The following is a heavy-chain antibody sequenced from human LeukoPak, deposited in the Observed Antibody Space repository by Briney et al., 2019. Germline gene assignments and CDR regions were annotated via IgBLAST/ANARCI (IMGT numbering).Heavy chain of an antibody. CDR3: ARDQYCSSTSCSPPSYSYGMDV. D-gene: IGHD2-2*01. CDR1: GFTFSSYA. V-gene: IGHV3-30*04. Sequence: GGSLRLSCAASGFTFSSYAMHWVRQAPGKGLEWVAVISYDGSNKYYADSVKGRFTISRDNSKNTLYLQMNSLRAEDTAVYYCARDQYCSSTSCSPPSYSYGMDVWGKGTTVTVSS. CDR2: ISYDGSNK. J-gene: IGHJ6*04.